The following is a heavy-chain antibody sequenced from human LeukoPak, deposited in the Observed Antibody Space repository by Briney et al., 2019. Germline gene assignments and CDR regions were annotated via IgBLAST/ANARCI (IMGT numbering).Heavy chain of an antibody. CDR2: ISAYNGNT. J-gene: IGHJ4*02. D-gene: IGHD3-22*01. V-gene: IGHV1-18*01. Sequence: ASVKVSCKASGYTFTSYGISWVRQAPGQGLEWMGWISAYNGNTNYAQKLQGRVTMTTDTFTSTAYMELRSLRSDDTAVYYCARVGDYYDSSGYYYPIPDYWGQGTLVTVSS. CDR1: GYTFTSYG. CDR3: ARVGDYYDSSGYYYPIPDY.